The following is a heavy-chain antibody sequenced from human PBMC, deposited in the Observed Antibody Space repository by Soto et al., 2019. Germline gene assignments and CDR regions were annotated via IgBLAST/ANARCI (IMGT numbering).Heavy chain of an antibody. CDR3: ARGLHGSVDGAWYYYGMDV. D-gene: IGHD3-16*01. J-gene: IGHJ6*02. CDR2: IIPIFGTA. V-gene: IGHV1-69*12. CDR1: GGTFSSYA. Sequence: QVQLVQSGAEVKKPGSSVKVSCKASGGTFSSYAISWVRQAPGQGLEWMGGIIPIFGTANYAQKFQGRVTITADESTSTAYMELSSLRSEDTAVYYCARGLHGSVDGAWYYYGMDVWGQGTTVTVSS.